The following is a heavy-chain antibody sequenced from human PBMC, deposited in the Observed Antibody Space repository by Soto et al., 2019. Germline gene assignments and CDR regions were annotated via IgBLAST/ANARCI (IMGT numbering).Heavy chain of an antibody. Sequence: GGSLRLSCAASGFSFVNYAMNWVRQAPGKGLEWVSGLSGSGTSTYYADSVKGRFTISRDNSRDTLFLQMNSLTADDTAVYYCAKATTNGGWFNPFDSWGQGALVTVSA. CDR1: GFSFVNYA. J-gene: IGHJ4*02. CDR2: LSGSGTST. CDR3: AKATTNGGWFNPFDS. D-gene: IGHD6-19*01. V-gene: IGHV3-23*01.